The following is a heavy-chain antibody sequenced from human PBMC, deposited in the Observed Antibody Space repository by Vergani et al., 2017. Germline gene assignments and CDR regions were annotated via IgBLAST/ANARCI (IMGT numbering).Heavy chain of an antibody. Sequence: QVQLVQSGAEVKKPGASVKVSCKASGYTFTSYGMSWVRQAPGQGLEWMGWISAYNGNTSYAQKLQGRFTMTTDTSTSTTYMELRSLRSDDTAVYYCARDPHIAVAGIAKYGMVGWSQGSTVTVSS. CDR2: ISAYNGNT. J-gene: IGHJ6*02. CDR1: GYTFTSYG. V-gene: IGHV1-18*01. D-gene: IGHD6-13*01. CDR3: ARDPHIAVAGIAKYGMVG.